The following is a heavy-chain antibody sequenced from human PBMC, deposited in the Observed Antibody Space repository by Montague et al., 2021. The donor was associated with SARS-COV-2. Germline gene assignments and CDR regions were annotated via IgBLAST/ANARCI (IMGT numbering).Heavy chain of an antibody. CDR3: ARVFPRWLQFDPYFDY. V-gene: IGHV4-59*02. J-gene: IGHJ4*02. D-gene: IGHD5-24*01. CDR2: IYYSGST. CDR1: GGSVSSYY. Sequence: SETLSLTCTVSGGSVSSYYWSWIRQPPGKGLEWIGYIYYSGSTNYNPSLKSRVTISVDTSKNQFSLKLSSVTAADKAVYYCARVFPRWLQFDPYFDYWGQGTLVTVPS.